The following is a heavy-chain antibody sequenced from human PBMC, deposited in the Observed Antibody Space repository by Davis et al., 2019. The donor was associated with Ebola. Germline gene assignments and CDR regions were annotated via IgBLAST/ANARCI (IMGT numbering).Heavy chain of an antibody. D-gene: IGHD2-21*02. Sequence: SETLSLTCTVSGGSIRISSYFWGWIRQSPGEGLEWIGSIFYTGTTYFNPSLNSRVAVSVDTSRNHFSLKLSSVTATDTAIYYCAIQVVGTTRIFDFWGQGTLVTVSS. CDR3: AIQVVGTTRIFDF. V-gene: IGHV4-39*02. CDR2: IFYTGTT. J-gene: IGHJ4*02. CDR1: GGSIRISSYF.